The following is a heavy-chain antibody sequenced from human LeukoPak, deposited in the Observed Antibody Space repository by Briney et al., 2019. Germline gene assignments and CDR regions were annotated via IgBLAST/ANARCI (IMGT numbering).Heavy chain of an antibody. J-gene: IGHJ3*02. CDR2: IKSSDTST. CDR3: ARRGNMSSHAFDI. Sequence: GGSLRLSCAASGFSFSDSYMSWIRQAPGQGLEWLSYIKSSDTSTFYADSVKGRFTVSMDNAKNSLYLQMNSLRAEDTAVYYCARRGNMSSHAFDIWGQGTVVTVSS. D-gene: IGHD2/OR15-2a*01. CDR1: GFSFSDSY. V-gene: IGHV3-11*01.